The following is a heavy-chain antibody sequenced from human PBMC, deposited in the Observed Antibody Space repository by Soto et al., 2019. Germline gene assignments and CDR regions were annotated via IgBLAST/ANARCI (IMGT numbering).Heavy chain of an antibody. V-gene: IGHV4-59*01. D-gene: IGHD2-15*01. Sequence: QVQLQESGPGVVKASETLSLTCSVSGGSISRYYWSWIRQPPGKGLEWIGYAYYSGDTGYNPSLQSRCNIAGDTAKNQGSLKPTSWTAADTGVYYRARGRCNLGGGGTGEVKENWFDPWGQGALVTVSS. CDR3: ARGRCNLGGGGTGEVKENWFDP. CDR2: AYYSGDT. J-gene: IGHJ5*02. CDR1: GGSISRYY.